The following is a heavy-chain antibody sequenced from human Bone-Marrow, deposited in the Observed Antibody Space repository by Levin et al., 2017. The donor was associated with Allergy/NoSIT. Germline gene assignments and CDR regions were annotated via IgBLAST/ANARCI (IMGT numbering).Heavy chain of an antibody. CDR2: ISYDGSNK. Sequence: GESLKISCAASGFTFSSYGMHWVRQAPGKGLEWVAVISYDGSNKYYADSVKGRFTISRDNSKNTLYLQMNSLRAEDTAVYYCAKESPVGYSSSWYSVYFQHWGQGTLVTVSS. CDR3: AKESPVGYSSSWYSVYFQH. V-gene: IGHV3-30*18. CDR1: GFTFSSYG. J-gene: IGHJ1*01. D-gene: IGHD6-13*01.